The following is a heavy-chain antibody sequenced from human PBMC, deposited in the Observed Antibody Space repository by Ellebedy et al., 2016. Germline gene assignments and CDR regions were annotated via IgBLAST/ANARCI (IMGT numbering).Heavy chain of an antibody. V-gene: IGHV1-69*04. D-gene: IGHD6-19*01. CDR2: IIPILGIA. Sequence: SVKVSXKASGGTFSSYAISWVRQAPGQGLEWMGRIIPILGIANYAQKFQGRVTITADKSTSTAYMELSSLRSEDTAVYYCARRSYPGIAVAGTGAGYYYYGMDVWGQGTTVTVSS. CDR1: GGTFSSYA. J-gene: IGHJ6*02. CDR3: ARRSYPGIAVAGTGAGYYYYGMDV.